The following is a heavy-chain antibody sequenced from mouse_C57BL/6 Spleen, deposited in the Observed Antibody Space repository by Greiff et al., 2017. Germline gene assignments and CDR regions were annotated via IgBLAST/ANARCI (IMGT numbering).Heavy chain of an antibody. Sequence: EVMLVESGGGLVKPGGSLKLSCAASGFTFSDYGMHWVRQAPEKGLEWVAYISSGSSTIYYADTVKGRFTISRDNAKNTLFLQMTSLRSEDTAMYYCARIYDYDVGFAYWGQGTLVTVSA. V-gene: IGHV5-17*01. CDR1: GFTFSDYG. J-gene: IGHJ3*01. CDR3: ARIYDYDVGFAY. CDR2: ISSGSSTI. D-gene: IGHD2-4*01.